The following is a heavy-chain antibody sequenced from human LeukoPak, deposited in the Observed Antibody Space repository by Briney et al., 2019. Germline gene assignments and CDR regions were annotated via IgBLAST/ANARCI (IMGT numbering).Heavy chain of an antibody. V-gene: IGHV1-18*01. J-gene: IGHJ4*02. CDR1: GYTFTSYD. CDR2: ISAYNGNT. CDR3: ARAPMYYYDSSGYYDY. Sequence: GASVEVSCKASGYTFTSYDISWVRQAPGQGLEWMGWISAYNGNTNYAQKLQGRVTMTTDTSTSTAYMELRSLRSDDTAVYYCARAPMYYYDSSGYYDYWGQGTLVTVSS. D-gene: IGHD3-22*01.